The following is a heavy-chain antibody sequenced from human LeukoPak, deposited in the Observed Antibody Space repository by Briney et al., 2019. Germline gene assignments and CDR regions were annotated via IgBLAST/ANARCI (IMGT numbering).Heavy chain of an antibody. CDR3: ARDYLDWYFDL. CDR1: GFTFSSYG. J-gene: IGHJ2*01. CDR2: IWYDGSNK. Sequence: GGSLRLSCAASGFTFSSYGMHWVRQAPGKGLEWVAVIWYDGSNKYYADSVKGRFTMSRDNSKNTLYLQMNSLRAEDTAVYYCARDYLDWYFDLWGRGTLVTVSS. V-gene: IGHV3-33*01.